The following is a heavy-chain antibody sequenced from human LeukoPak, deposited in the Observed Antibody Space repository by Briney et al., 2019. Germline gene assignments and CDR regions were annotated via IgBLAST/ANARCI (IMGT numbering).Heavy chain of an antibody. Sequence: SETLSLTCTVSGYSISSGYYWGWIRQPPGKGLEWIGIIYHSGSTYYNPSLKSRVTISVDTSKNQFSLQLSSVTAADTAVYYCARDTPPLPNYDFWSGYQYFDYWGQGTLVTVSS. D-gene: IGHD3-3*01. CDR2: IYHSGST. CDR3: ARDTPPLPNYDFWSGYQYFDY. CDR1: GYSISSGYY. J-gene: IGHJ4*02. V-gene: IGHV4-38-2*02.